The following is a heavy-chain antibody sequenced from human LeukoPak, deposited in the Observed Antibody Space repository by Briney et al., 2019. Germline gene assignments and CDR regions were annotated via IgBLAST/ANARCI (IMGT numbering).Heavy chain of an antibody. CDR2: INPNSGGT. D-gene: IGHD5-12*01. Sequence: ASVKVSCKASGYTFSGYFMNWVRQPPGQGLEWMGWINPNSGGTNYAQKFQGRVTMTRDTSISTAYMELSSLRSDDTAVYYCARADSAYDFRYWGQGTLVTVSS. J-gene: IGHJ4*02. CDR1: GYTFSGYF. CDR3: ARADSAYDFRY. V-gene: IGHV1-2*02.